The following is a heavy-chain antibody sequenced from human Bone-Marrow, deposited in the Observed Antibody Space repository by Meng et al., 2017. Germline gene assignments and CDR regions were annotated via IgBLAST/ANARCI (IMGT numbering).Heavy chain of an antibody. D-gene: IGHD2-15*01. CDR1: GFTFSSYW. CDR2: INSDGSST. V-gene: IGHV3-74*01. CDR3: ARGIGLRGYCSGGSCYSGVDY. J-gene: IGHJ4*02. Sequence: GESLKISCAASGFTFSSYWMHWVRQAPGKGLVWVSRINSDGSSTSYADSVKGRFTISRDNAKNTLYLQMNSLRAEDTAVYYCARGIGLRGYCSGGSCYSGVDYWGQGTLVTVPQ.